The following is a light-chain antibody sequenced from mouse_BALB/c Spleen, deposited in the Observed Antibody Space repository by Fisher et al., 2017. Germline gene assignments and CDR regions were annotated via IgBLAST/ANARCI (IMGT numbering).Light chain of an antibody. CDR1: SSISSNY. J-gene: IGKJ4*01. V-gene: IGKV4-91*01. CDR2: RTS. CDR3: QQRSSYPWT. Sequence: DIVMTQSTAIMSASPGEKVTITCSASSSISSNYLHWYQQKPGFSPKLLIYRTSNLASGVPARFSGSGSGTSYSLTISRMEAEDAATYYCQQRSSYPWTFGSGTKLEIK.